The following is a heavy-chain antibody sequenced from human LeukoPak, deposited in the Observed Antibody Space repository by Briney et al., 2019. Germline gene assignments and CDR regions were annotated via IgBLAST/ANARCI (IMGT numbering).Heavy chain of an antibody. Sequence: PGGSLRLSCAASGFTFTNYLMHWVRQAPGKRLVWVSRIDGDGSSTNYADSVKGRFTISRDNAKNTLYLQMHSLRAEDTAVYYCARDGVALDPWGQGTLVTVSS. J-gene: IGHJ5*02. CDR2: IDGDGSST. CDR1: GFTFTNYL. CDR3: ARDGVALDP. V-gene: IGHV3-74*01. D-gene: IGHD2-8*01.